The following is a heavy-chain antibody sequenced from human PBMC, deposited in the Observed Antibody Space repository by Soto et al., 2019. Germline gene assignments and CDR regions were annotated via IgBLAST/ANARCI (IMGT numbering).Heavy chain of an antibody. D-gene: IGHD6-6*01. J-gene: IGHJ4*02. CDR2: INAGNGNT. Sequence: QVQLVQSGAEVKKPGASVKVSCKASGYTFTSYAMHWVRQAPGQRLEWMGWINAGNGNTKYSQKFQGRVTITRDTSESTAYMELSSLRSEDTDVYYGARAHRIAARPGLGYWGQGTLVTVSS. CDR1: GYTFTSYA. V-gene: IGHV1-3*01. CDR3: ARAHRIAARPGLGY.